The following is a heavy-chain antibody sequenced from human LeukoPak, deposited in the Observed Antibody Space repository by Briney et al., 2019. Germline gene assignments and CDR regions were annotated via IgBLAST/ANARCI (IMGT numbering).Heavy chain of an antibody. J-gene: IGHJ3*02. D-gene: IGHD3-10*01. V-gene: IGHV3-21*01. CDR3: ARDQGLFAMVRGVIIRVGAFDI. CDR1: GFTFSSSS. CDR2: ISSSSSYI. Sequence: PGGSLRLSCAASGFTFSSSSMNWVRQAPGKGLEWVSSISSSSSYIYYAGSVKGRFTISRDNAKNSLYLQMNSLRAEDTAVYYCARDQGLFAMVRGVIIRVGAFDIWGQGTMVTVSS.